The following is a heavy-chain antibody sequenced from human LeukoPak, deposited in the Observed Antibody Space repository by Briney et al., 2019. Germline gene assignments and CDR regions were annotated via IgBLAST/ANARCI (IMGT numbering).Heavy chain of an antibody. J-gene: IGHJ4*02. CDR2: IYYSGST. Sequence: SETLSLTCTVSGDSISSYYWSWIRQPPGKGLDWIGYIYYSGSTNYNPSLKSRVTISADTSKDQFSLKLTSVTAAHTAVYYGATGYSSTWYYFDYWGQGTLVTVSS. V-gene: IGHV4-59*01. CDR3: ATGYSSTWYYFDY. D-gene: IGHD6-13*01. CDR1: GDSISSYY.